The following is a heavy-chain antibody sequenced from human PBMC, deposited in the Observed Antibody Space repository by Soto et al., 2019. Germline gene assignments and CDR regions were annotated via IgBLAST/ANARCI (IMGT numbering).Heavy chain of an antibody. CDR1: GGTFSSYA. CDR2: IIPIFGTA. D-gene: IGHD3-10*01. CDR3: AYYYGSGMNAFDI. Sequence: ASVKVSCKASGGTFSSYAISWVRQAPGQGLEWMGGIIPIFGTANYAQKFQGRVTITADESTSTAYMELSSLRSEDTAVYYCAYYYGSGMNAFDIWGQGTMVTVSS. V-gene: IGHV1-69*13. J-gene: IGHJ3*02.